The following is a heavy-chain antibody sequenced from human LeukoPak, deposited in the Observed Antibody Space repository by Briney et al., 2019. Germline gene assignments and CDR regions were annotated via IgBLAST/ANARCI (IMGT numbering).Heavy chain of an antibody. CDR3: AGTRYSGSYYTDY. D-gene: IGHD1-26*01. Sequence: PSETLSLTCSVSGGSVSSYYWSWIRQSPGKGLEWIGYIHNSGRTNYNPSLKSRVTMSVDTSKYQFSLKLTSVTAADAAVYYCAGTRYSGSYYTDYWGQGTLVTVSS. V-gene: IGHV4-59*08. J-gene: IGHJ4*02. CDR1: GGSVSSYY. CDR2: IHNSGRT.